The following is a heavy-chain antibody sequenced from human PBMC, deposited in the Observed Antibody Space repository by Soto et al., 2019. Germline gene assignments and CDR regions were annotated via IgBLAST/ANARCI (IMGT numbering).Heavy chain of an antibody. D-gene: IGHD1-7*01. V-gene: IGHV1-18*01. CDR2: ISAYNSDT. J-gene: IGHJ4*02. CDR1: GYTFTGYG. CDR3: ARVVTVTTPLDS. Sequence: ASVKVSCKASGYTFTGYGTGWVRQAPGQGLEWMGWISAYNSDTNYAQKLQGRVTLTTDTSTSTAYMELRSLRSDDTAVYYCARVVTVTTPLDSWGQGTLVTVSS.